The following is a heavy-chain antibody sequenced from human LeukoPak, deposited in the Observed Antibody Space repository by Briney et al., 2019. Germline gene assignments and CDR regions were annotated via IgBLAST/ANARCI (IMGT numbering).Heavy chain of an antibody. CDR1: GYTLTELS. D-gene: IGHD6-13*01. CDR3: ATDRRYSSSWYGSFDI. V-gene: IGHV1-24*01. Sequence: ASVKVSCKVSGYTLTELSMHWVRQAPGKGLEWMGGFDPEDGETIYAQKFQGRVTMTEDTSTDTAYMELSSLRSEDTAVYYCATDRRYSSSWYGSFDIWGQGTMVTVSS. CDR2: FDPEDGET. J-gene: IGHJ3*02.